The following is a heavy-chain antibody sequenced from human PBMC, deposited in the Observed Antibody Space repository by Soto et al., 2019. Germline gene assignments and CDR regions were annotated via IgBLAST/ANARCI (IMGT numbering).Heavy chain of an antibody. J-gene: IGHJ6*03. V-gene: IGHV3-23*01. CDR1: GFTFSSYA. D-gene: IGHD3-10*01. Sequence: LRLSCAASGFTFSSYAMSWVRQAPGKGLEWVSAISGSGGSTYYADSVKGRFTISRDNSKNTLYLQMNSLRAEDTAVYYCAKDVLLWFGEYDYYYYYMDVWGKGTTVTVSS. CDR3: AKDVLLWFGEYDYYYYYMDV. CDR2: ISGSGGST.